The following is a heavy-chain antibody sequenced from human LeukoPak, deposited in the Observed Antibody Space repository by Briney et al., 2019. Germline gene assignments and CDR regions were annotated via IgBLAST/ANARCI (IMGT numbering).Heavy chain of an antibody. CDR1: GFTFSSYA. V-gene: IGHV3-30-3*02. J-gene: IGHJ6*03. Sequence: PGRSLRLSCAASGFTFSSYAMHWVRQAPGKGLEWVAVISYDGSNKYYADSVKGRFTISRDNSKNTLYLQMNSLRAEDTAVYYCAKYPYSSGWYDYYYYMDVWGKGTTVTVSS. CDR3: AKYPYSSGWYDYYYYMDV. D-gene: IGHD6-19*01. CDR2: ISYDGSNK.